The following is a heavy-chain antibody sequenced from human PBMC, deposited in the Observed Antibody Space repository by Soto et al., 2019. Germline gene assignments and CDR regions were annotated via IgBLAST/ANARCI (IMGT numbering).Heavy chain of an antibody. D-gene: IGHD1-7*01. CDR3: ARVDNWNLHYYGMDV. CDR1: GDTFTGYY. V-gene: IGHV1-2*04. Sequence: GVPVEVSCKASGDTFTGYYMHWVRQAPGQGLEWMGWINPNSGGTNYAQKFQGWVTMTRDTSISTAYMELSRLRSDDTAVYYCARVDNWNLHYYGMDVWGQGTTVTVSS. J-gene: IGHJ6*02. CDR2: INPNSGGT.